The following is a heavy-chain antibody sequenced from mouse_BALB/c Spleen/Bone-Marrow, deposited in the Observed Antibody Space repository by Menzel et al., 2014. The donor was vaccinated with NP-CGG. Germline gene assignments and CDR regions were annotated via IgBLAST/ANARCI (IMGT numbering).Heavy chain of an antibody. CDR1: GYTFTSYW. V-gene: IGHV1S41*01. J-gene: IGHJ4*01. CDR3: ARFPIYYGNYGAMDY. D-gene: IGHD2-1*01. CDR2: IAPGSGST. Sequence: DLVKPGASVKLSCKASGYTFTSYWINWIKQRPGQGLEWIGCIAPGSGSTYYNEMFKGKATLIVDTSSSTAYIQLSSLSSEDSAVYFCARFPIYYGNYGAMDYWGQGTSVTVSS.